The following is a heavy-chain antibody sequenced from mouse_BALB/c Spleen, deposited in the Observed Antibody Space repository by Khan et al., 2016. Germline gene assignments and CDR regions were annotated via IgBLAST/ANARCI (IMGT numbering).Heavy chain of an antibody. CDR2: INPDSSTI. CDR3: TRLYYYGTSDY. D-gene: IGHD1-1*01. V-gene: IGHV4-1*02. CDR1: GFDFSRYW. Sequence: EVKLLESGGGLVQPGGSLKLSCAAAGFDFSRYWMSWVRQAPGKGLEWIGEINPDSSTINYTPSLKDKFIISRDNAKNTLYLQMSKVRSEDTALYYCTRLYYYGTSDYWGQGTTLTVSS. J-gene: IGHJ2*01.